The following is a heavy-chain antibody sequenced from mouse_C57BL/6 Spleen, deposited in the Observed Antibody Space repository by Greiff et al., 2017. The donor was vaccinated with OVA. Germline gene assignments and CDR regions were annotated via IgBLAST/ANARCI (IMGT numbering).Heavy chain of an antibody. V-gene: IGHV5-4*01. CDR2: ISDGGSYT. CDR3: ARALTGNDFDY. J-gene: IGHJ2*01. D-gene: IGHD4-1*01. CDR1: GFTFSSYA. Sequence: EVQLVESGGGLVKPGGSLKLSCAASGFTFSSYAMSWVRQTPEKRLEWVAAISDGGSYTYYPDNVKGRFTISRDNAKNNLYLQMSHLKSEDTAMYYCARALTGNDFDYWGQGTTLTVSS.